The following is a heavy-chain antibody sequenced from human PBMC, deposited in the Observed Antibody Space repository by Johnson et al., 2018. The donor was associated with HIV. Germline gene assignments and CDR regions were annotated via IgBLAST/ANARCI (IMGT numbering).Heavy chain of an antibody. J-gene: IGHJ3*02. V-gene: IGHV3-30*04. CDR2: ISYDGSNK. CDR1: GFTFSSYA. CDR3: ARDGRITGTKDAFDI. D-gene: IGHD1-7*01. Sequence: QVQLVDSGGGVVQPGRSLRLSCAASGFTFSSYAMHWVRQAPGKGLEWVAVISYDGSNKYYAYSVKGRFTISRDNSKNTLYLQMNSLRAEDTAVYYCARDGRITGTKDAFDIWGQGTMVTVSS.